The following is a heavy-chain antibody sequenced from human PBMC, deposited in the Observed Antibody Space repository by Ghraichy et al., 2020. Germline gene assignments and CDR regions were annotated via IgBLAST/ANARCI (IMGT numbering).Heavy chain of an antibody. J-gene: IGHJ4*02. CDR2: IYYSGST. Sequence: SETLSLTCTVSGGSISSGGYYWSWIRQHPGKGLEWIGYIYYSGSTYYNPSLKSRVTISVDTSKNQFSLKLSSVTAADTAVYYCARESQGVVAANKYYFDYWGQGTLVTVSS. D-gene: IGHD2-15*01. V-gene: IGHV4-31*03. CDR3: ARESQGVVAANKYYFDY. CDR1: GGSISSGGYY.